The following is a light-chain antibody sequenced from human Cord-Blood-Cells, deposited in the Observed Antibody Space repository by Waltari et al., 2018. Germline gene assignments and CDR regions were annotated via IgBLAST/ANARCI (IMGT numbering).Light chain of an antibody. CDR2: EVS. CDR1: QRLLHSDGKTY. CDR3: MQGIHLPWT. J-gene: IGKJ1*01. Sequence: DIVMTQTPPSLSVTSGQPASISCKSSQRLLHSDGKTYLYWYLQQPGQSPQRLIYEVSSQFSGGPDSFSGSGSGTNFTLKISRVEAEDVGVYYCMQGIHLPWTFGQGTKVEIK. V-gene: IGKV2-29*02.